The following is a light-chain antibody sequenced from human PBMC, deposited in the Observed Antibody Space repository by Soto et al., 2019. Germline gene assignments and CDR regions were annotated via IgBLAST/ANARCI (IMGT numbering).Light chain of an antibody. J-gene: IGLJ1*01. V-gene: IGLV2-14*01. CDR3: SSYSTTSTLV. Sequence: QSALTQPASVSGSPGQSVTISCTGASRDVGGNDYVSWYQQHPGKAPKLILYEVNNRPSGVSNHFSGSKSGNTASLIISGLQADDEADYYCSSYSTTSTLVFGSGTKLTVL. CDR1: SRDVGGNDY. CDR2: EVN.